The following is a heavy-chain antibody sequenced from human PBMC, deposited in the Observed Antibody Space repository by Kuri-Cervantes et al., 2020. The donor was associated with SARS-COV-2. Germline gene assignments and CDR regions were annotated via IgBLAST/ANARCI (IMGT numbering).Heavy chain of an antibody. D-gene: IGHD5-24*01. J-gene: IGHJ4*02. Sequence: ESLKISCTVSGGSISSYYWSWIRQPAGKGLEWIGRIYTSGSTYYNPSLKSRVTISLDTSSNQVSLRLTSATAADTAVYYCGKVSWLQLWHRYSDSWGQGTLVTVSS. V-gene: IGHV4-4*07. CDR3: GKVSWLQLWHRYSDS. CDR1: GGSISSYY. CDR2: IYTSGST.